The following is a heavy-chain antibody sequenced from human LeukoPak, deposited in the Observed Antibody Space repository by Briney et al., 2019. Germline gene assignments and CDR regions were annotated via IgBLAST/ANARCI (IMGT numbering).Heavy chain of an antibody. J-gene: IGHJ4*02. V-gene: IGHV3-23*01. CDR2: ISGSGGST. Sequence: GGSLRLSCAASGFTFSSYAMSWVRQAPGKGLEWVSAISGSGGSTYYADSVKGRFTISRDNSKNSLYLQMNSLRAEDTALYYCAKASYDILTAVIDYWGQGTLVTVSS. CDR1: GFTFSSYA. CDR3: AKASYDILTAVIDY. D-gene: IGHD3-9*01.